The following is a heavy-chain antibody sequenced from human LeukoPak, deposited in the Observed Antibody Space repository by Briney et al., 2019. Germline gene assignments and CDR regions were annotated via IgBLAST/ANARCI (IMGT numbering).Heavy chain of an antibody. CDR1: GGSISSYY. CDR3: ARKVTMVRGVIRYYYMDV. J-gene: IGHJ6*03. Sequence: SETLSLTCTVSGGSISSYYWSWIRQPPGKGLEWIGYIYYSGSTNYNPSLKSRVTISVDTSKNQFSLKLSSVTAADTAVYYCARKVTMVRGVIRYYYMDVWGKGTTVTVSS. V-gene: IGHV4-59*12. D-gene: IGHD3-10*01. CDR2: IYYSGST.